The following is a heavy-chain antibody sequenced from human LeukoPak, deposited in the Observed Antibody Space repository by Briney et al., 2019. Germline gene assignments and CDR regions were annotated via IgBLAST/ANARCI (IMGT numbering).Heavy chain of an antibody. V-gene: IGHV3-30*02. CDR1: GFTFSNYG. CDR3: AKDRSFGRSDGFDI. D-gene: IGHD2-15*01. J-gene: IGHJ3*02. Sequence: GGSLRLSCAASGFTFSNYGMQWVRQAPGKGLEWVAFIRYDGSNKFYADSVRGRSTISRDNSKSTLYLEMNSLRAEDTAVYYCAKDRSFGRSDGFDIWGQGTMVTVSS. CDR2: IRYDGSNK.